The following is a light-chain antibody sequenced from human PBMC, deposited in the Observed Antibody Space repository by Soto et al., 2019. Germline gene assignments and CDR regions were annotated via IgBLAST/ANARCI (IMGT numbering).Light chain of an antibody. J-gene: IGKJ2*01. Sequence: EIVLTQSPGTLSLSPGERATLSCTASQSVSNNFLAWYQQKPGQAPRLLIFGSSSRATGIPDRFSASGSGPHFTRTIPSLEPEDFAVYYCQQYGTSPYTFGQGTKLDI. V-gene: IGKV3-20*01. CDR1: QSVSNNF. CDR2: GSS. CDR3: QQYGTSPYT.